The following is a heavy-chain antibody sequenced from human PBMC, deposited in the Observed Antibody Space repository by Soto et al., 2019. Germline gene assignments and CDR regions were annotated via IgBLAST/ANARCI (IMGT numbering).Heavy chain of an antibody. CDR3: ARELPPTMVRGSFDY. Sequence: EVQLVESGGGLVKPGGSLRLSCAASGFSFSTYNMNWVRQAPGKGLEWVSAISSSSTYIYYADSVKGRFTISRDNAKNSLYLQMNSLRAEDTALYYCARELPPTMVRGSFDYWGQGTLVTVSS. V-gene: IGHV3-21*01. CDR2: ISSSSTYI. D-gene: IGHD3-10*01. CDR1: GFSFSTYN. J-gene: IGHJ4*02.